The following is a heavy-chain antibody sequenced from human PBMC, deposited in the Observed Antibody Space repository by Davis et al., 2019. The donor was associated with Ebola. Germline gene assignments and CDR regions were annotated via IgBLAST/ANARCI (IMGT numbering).Heavy chain of an antibody. CDR1: GYTFTNYY. J-gene: IGHJ3*02. D-gene: IGHD3-10*02. CDR3: ARVSMFGDDDNEAFDI. V-gene: IGHV1-46*01. CDR2: INPSAGTT. Sequence: ASVKVSCKASGYTFTNYYMHWVRQAPGQGLEWMGMINPSAGTTSYAQKFQGRVTMTRDTSTTTVYMQLSSLRFEDTAVYYCARVSMFGDDDNEAFDIWGQGTMVTVSS.